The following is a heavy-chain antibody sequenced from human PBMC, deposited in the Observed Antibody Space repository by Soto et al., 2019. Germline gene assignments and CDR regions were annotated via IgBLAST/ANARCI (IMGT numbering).Heavy chain of an antibody. CDR2: IYSGGST. V-gene: IGHV3-53*01. D-gene: IGHD6-19*01. CDR1: GFTVSSNY. CDR3: ARGLAVATSYYFDY. J-gene: IGHJ4*02. Sequence: QPGGSLRLSYAASGFTVSSNYMSWVRQAPGKGLEWVSVIYSGGSTYYADSVKGRFTISRDNSKNTVFLQMNSLTGDDTAVYYCARGLAVATSYYFDYWGQGTLVTVSS.